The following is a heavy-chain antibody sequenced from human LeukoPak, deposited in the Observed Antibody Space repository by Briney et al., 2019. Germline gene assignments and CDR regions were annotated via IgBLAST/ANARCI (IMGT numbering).Heavy chain of an antibody. Sequence: QPGGSLRLSCAAPRFTFSSYGMHWVRQAPGKGLEWVAVISYDGSNKYYADSVKGRFTISRDNSKNTLYLQMNSLRAEDTAVYYCAKEGSGSYRLFDYWGQGTLVTVSS. V-gene: IGHV3-30*18. CDR3: AKEGSGSYRLFDY. CDR1: RFTFSSYG. D-gene: IGHD1-26*01. J-gene: IGHJ4*02. CDR2: ISYDGSNK.